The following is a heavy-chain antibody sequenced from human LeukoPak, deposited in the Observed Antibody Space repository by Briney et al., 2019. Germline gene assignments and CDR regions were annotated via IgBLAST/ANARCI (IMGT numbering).Heavy chain of an antibody. CDR2: IYYSGST. CDR3: ARGDYADYVFDY. J-gene: IGHJ4*02. V-gene: IGHV4-31*03. Sequence: PSQTLSLTCTVPGGSISSGGYYWSWIRQHPGKGLEWIGYIYYSGSTFYNPSLKSRVTISVDTSKNQFSLKLSSVTAADTAVYYCARGDYADYVFDYWGQGTLVTVSS. D-gene: IGHD4-17*01. CDR1: GGSISSGGYY.